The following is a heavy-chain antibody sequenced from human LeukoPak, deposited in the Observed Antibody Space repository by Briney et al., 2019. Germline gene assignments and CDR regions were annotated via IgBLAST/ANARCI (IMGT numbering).Heavy chain of an antibody. CDR3: ARALYYDFWSGSPDDAFDI. CDR1: GFTFSSYW. D-gene: IGHD3-3*01. J-gene: IGHJ3*02. Sequence: PGGSLRLSCAASGFTFSSYWMNWARQAPGKGLEWVSGINWNGGSTGYADSVKGRLTISRDNAKNSLYLQMNSLRAEDTALYHCARALYYDFWSGSPDDAFDIWGQGTMVTVSS. V-gene: IGHV3-20*01. CDR2: INWNGGST.